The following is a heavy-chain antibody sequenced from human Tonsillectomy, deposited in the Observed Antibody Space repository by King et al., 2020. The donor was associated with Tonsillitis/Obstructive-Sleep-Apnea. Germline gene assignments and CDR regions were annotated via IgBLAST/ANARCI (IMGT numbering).Heavy chain of an antibody. V-gene: IGHV1-18*01. CDR2: ISAYNGNT. CDR1: GYTFTSYG. Sequence: QLVQSGAEVKKPGASVKVSCKASGYTFTSYGISWVRQAPGQGLEWMGWISAYNGNTNYAQKLQGRVNMTTDTSTSTAYMELRSLRSDDTAGYYCARGLDLEGQLVEYYFDYWGQGTLVTVSS. J-gene: IGHJ4*02. CDR3: ARGLDLEGQLVEYYFDY. D-gene: IGHD6-6*01.